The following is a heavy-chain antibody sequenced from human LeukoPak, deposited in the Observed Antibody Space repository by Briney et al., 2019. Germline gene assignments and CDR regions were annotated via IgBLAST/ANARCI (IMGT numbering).Heavy chain of an antibody. CDR2: IYYSGIT. CDR1: GGSISSYY. Sequence: SETLSLTCTVSGGSISSYYWSWIRQPPGKGLEWIGYIYYSGITKYNPSLKSRVTISVDRSKNQFSLKLSSVTAADTAVYYCAREPSDWRSGFDYWGQGTLVTVSS. CDR3: AREPSDWRSGFDY. D-gene: IGHD3-3*01. V-gene: IGHV4-59*12. J-gene: IGHJ4*02.